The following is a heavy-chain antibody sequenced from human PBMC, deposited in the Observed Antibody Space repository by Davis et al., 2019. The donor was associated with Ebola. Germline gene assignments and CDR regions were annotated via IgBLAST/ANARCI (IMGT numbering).Heavy chain of an antibody. J-gene: IGHJ5*02. Sequence: PSETLSLTCTVSGGSISSYYWSWIRQPPGKGLEWIGEINHSGSTNYNPSLKSRVTISVDTSKNQFSLKLSSVTAADTAVYYCARGLALMGWFDPWGQGTLVTVSS. CDR1: GGSISSYY. CDR2: INHSGST. D-gene: IGHD3-10*01. V-gene: IGHV4-34*01. CDR3: ARGLALMGWFDP.